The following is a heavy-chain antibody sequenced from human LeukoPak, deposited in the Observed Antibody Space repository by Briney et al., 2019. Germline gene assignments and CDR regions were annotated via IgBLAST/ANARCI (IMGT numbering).Heavy chain of an antibody. J-gene: IGHJ3*02. CDR1: GGSFSGYY. V-gene: IGHV4-34*01. CDR3: ASNYYDSSGYSDAFDI. CDR2: INHSGST. Sequence: SETLSLTCAVYGGSFSGYYWSWIRQPPGKGLEWIGEINHSGSTNYNPSLKSRVTISVDTSKNQFSLKLSSVTAADTAVYYCASNYYDSSGYSDAFDIWGQGTMVTVSS. D-gene: IGHD3-22*01.